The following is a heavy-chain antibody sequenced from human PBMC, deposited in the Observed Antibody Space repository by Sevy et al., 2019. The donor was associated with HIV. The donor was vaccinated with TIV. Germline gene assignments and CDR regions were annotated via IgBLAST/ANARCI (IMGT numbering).Heavy chain of an antibody. CDR3: ASGSGSYYDAFHI. D-gene: IGHD1-26*01. Sequence: SETLPLTCSVSGGSISGNFWTWIRQPPGKGLEWMGYIYYSGSTNSNPSLKSRVSISLDTSKNQFSLRLNSVTAADTAVYYCASGSGSYYDAFHIWGQGTMVTVSS. J-gene: IGHJ3*02. CDR1: GGSISGNF. CDR2: IYYSGST. V-gene: IGHV4-59*01.